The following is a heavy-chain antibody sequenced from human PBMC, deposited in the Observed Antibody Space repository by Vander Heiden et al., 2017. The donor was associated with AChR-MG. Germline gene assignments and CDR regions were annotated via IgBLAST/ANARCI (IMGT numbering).Heavy chain of an antibody. CDR2: FFKSGDT. V-gene: IGHV4-59*11. CDR3: AKVGVVAGTIDWFDS. CDR1: GVPLSKHF. D-gene: IGHD2-15*01. Sequence: QVQLQESGPGLVKPSETLSLPCIASGVPLSKHFWGWVRQPPGKGLEWVGSFFKSGDTRYNPSLNTRATISLDTSSQQFSRKLDAVTAADTATYYCAKVGVVAGTIDWFDSWGQGTRVTVSS. J-gene: IGHJ5*01.